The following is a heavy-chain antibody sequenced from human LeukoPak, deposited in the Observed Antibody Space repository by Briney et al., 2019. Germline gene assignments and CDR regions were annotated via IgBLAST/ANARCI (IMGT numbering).Heavy chain of an antibody. CDR3: ARGSNDYYGSGSYPD. D-gene: IGHD3-10*01. Sequence: PSETLSLTCAVYGGSFSGYYWGWIRQPPGKGLEWIGSIYYSGSTYYNPSLKSRVTISVDTSKNQFSLKLSSVTAADTAVYYCARGSNDYYGSGSYPDWGQGTLVTVSS. V-gene: IGHV4-34*01. CDR2: IYYSGST. CDR1: GGSFSGYY. J-gene: IGHJ4*02.